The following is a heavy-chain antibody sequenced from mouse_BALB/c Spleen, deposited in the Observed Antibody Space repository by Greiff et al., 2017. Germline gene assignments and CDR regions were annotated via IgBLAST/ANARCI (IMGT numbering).Heavy chain of an antibody. CDR2: IYWDDDK. J-gene: IGHJ3*01. Sequence: QVTLKVSGPGILQPSQTLSLTCSFSGFSLSTSGMGVSWLRQPSGKGLEWLAHIYWDDDKRYNPSLKSRLTISKDTSRNQVFLKITSVDTADTATYYCARRANWDVGFAYWGQGTLVTVSA. D-gene: IGHD4-1*01. V-gene: IGHV8-12*01. CDR1: GFSLSTSGMG. CDR3: ARRANWDVGFAY.